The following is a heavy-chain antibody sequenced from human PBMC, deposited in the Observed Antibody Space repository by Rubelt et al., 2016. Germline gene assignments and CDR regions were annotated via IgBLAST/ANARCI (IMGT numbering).Heavy chain of an antibody. V-gene: IGHV4-31*03. J-gene: IGHJ5*02. CDR2: IYYSGST. Sequence: QVQLQESGPGLVKPSQTLSLTCTVSGGSISSGGYYWSWIRQHPGKGLEWIGYIYYSGSTYYNPPLNIRVTISVDTSKNQFALKLSSVTAAYTAVYYCARDLGVLGATSIWFDPWGQGTLVTVSS. CDR3: ARDLGVLGATSIWFDP. D-gene: IGHD3-10*01. CDR1: GGSISSGGYY.